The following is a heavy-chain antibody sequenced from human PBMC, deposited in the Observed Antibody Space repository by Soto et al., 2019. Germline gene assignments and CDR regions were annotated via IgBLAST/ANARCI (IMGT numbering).Heavy chain of an antibody. J-gene: IGHJ4*02. V-gene: IGHV4-59*08. Sequence: SETLSLTCTFSGCSIGSYYWSWIRQPPGKGLEWIGYIYYSDSINYNPSLKSRVIISDDTSKNQFSLNLTSVTAADTAVYYCARHRSSGWYVDFGYWGQGTLVTVSS. CDR1: GCSIGSYY. CDR3: ARHRSSGWYVDFGY. CDR2: IYYSDSI. D-gene: IGHD6-19*01.